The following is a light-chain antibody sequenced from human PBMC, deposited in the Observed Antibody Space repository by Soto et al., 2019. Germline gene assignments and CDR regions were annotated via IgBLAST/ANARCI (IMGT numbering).Light chain of an antibody. CDR2: SDG. J-gene: IGLJ2*01. V-gene: IGLV1-44*01. CDR1: NSNIGGDT. Sequence: QSVLTQPPSASGTPGQRVTISCSGSNSNIGGDTINWYQHLPGMAPKLLIYSDGHRPSGVPARFSGSRSATSASLTISGLQSEDEGDYYCAAWDDNLRGYWVFGGGTKLTVL. CDR3: AAWDDNLRGYWV.